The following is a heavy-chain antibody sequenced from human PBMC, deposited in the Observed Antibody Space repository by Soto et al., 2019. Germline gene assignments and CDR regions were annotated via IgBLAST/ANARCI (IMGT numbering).Heavy chain of an antibody. CDR3: ARGFDILTFGFCLDY. J-gene: IGHJ4*02. D-gene: IGHD3-9*01. V-gene: IGHV4-39*01. Sequence: SXETLSLTCTVSGGSISSSSYYWGWIRQPPGKGLEWIANMYFSGFYSGSTSYNPSLKSRVTISVDTSKNQFSLQVSSVTAADTAVYYCARGFDILTFGFCLDYWGQGTLVTVSS. CDR1: GGSISSSSYY. CDR2: MYFSGFYSGST.